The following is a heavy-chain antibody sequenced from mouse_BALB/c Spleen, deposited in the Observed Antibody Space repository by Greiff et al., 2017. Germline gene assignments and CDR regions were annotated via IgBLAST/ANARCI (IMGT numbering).Heavy chain of an antibody. CDR1: GYTFTSYW. J-gene: IGHJ3*01. Sequence: QVQLQQPGAELVRPGASVKLSCKASGYTFTSYWINWVKQRPGQGLEWIGNIYPSDSYTNYNQKFKDKATLTVDKSSSTAYMQLSSPTSEDSAVYYCTRKGHGGFAYWGQGTLVTVSA. V-gene: IGHV1-69*02. CDR2: IYPSDSYT. D-gene: IGHD3-3*01. CDR3: TRKGHGGFAY.